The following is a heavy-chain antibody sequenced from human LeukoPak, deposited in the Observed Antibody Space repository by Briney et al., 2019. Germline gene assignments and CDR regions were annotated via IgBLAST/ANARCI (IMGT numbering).Heavy chain of an antibody. J-gene: IGHJ4*02. D-gene: IGHD3-22*01. CDR3: ARVADSSGYYPYYFDY. CDR2: IHYSGNT. Sequence: SETLSLTCTVSGGFISSSYGSWIRQPPGEGLEWLGYIHYSGNTNYTPTLRSRVTISLDTSKSQFSLKLISVAAADTAVYYCARVADSSGYYPYYFDYWGQGTLVTVSS. V-gene: IGHV4-59*01. CDR1: GGFISSSY.